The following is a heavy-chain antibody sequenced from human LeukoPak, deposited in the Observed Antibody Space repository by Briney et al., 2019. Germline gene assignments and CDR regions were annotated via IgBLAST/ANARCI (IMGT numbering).Heavy chain of an antibody. Sequence: PSETLSLTCAVYGGSFSGYYWSWIRQPPGKGLEWIGEINHSGSTNYNPSLKGRVTISVDTSKNQFSLKLSSVTAADTAVYYCARGRGTMDVWGKGTTVTVSS. V-gene: IGHV4-34*01. D-gene: IGHD1-1*01. CDR3: ARGRGTMDV. CDR1: GGSFSGYY. J-gene: IGHJ6*04. CDR2: INHSGST.